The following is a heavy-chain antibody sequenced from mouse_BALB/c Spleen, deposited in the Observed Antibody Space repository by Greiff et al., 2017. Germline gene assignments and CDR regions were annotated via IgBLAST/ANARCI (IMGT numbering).Heavy chain of an antibody. J-gene: IGHJ3*01. CDR3: ARQRHGNYAFAY. CDR1: GYTFTDYA. V-gene: IGHV1S137*01. CDR2: ISTYYGDA. D-gene: IGHD2-1*01. Sequence: QVQLQQSGAELVRPGVSVKISCKGSGYTFTDYAMHWVKQSHAKSLEWIGVISTYYGDASYNQKFKGKATMTVDKSSSTAYMELARLTSEDSAIYYCARQRHGNYAFAYWGQGTLVTVSA.